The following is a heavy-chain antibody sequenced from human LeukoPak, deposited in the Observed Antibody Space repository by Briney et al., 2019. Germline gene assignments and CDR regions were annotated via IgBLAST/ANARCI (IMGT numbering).Heavy chain of an antibody. CDR3: AKTPYSSSWYRYFDY. Sequence: GGSLRFSCAASGFTFSTYALNWVRQAPGEGLEWVSAISGSGGSTYYADSVKGRFTISRDNSKNTLYLLMNSLRAEDTAVYYCAKTPYSSSWYRYFDYWGQGTLVTVSS. CDR2: ISGSGGST. CDR1: GFTFSTYA. J-gene: IGHJ4*02. D-gene: IGHD6-13*01. V-gene: IGHV3-23*01.